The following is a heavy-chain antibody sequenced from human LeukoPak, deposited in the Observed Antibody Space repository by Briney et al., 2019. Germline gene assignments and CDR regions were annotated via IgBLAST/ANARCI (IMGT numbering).Heavy chain of an antibody. D-gene: IGHD3-9*01. Sequence: SETLSLTCTVSGGSISSSSYYWGWIRQPPGKGLEWIGSIYYSGSTYYNPSLKSRVTISVDTSKNQFSLKLSSVTAADTAVYYCARGQVLRYFDWLFPDPFDPWGQGTLVTVSS. V-gene: IGHV4-39*07. CDR3: ARGQVLRYFDWLFPDPFDP. J-gene: IGHJ5*02. CDR2: IYYSGST. CDR1: GGSISSSSYY.